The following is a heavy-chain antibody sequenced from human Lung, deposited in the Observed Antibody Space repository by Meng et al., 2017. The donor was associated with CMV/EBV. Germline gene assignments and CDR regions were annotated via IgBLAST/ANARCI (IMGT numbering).Heavy chain of an antibody. CDR1: TCSSYA. V-gene: IGHV1-69*10. D-gene: IGHD3-9*01. Sequence: TCSSYAISWVRQAPGQGLEWMGGISPILGIANYAQKFQGRVTITADKSTSTAYMELSSLRSEDTAVYYCARGAHYDILTGYYTLFDYWGQGTLVTVSS. J-gene: IGHJ4*02. CDR2: ISPILGIA. CDR3: ARGAHYDILTGYYTLFDY.